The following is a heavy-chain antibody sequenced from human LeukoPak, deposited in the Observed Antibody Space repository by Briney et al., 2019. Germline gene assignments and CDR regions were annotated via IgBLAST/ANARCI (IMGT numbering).Heavy chain of an antibody. J-gene: IGHJ6*02. CDR1: GYTFTSDG. CDR3: AREVLRWTTNWNYRELDV. D-gene: IGHD1-7*01. CDR2: ISAYNGNT. Sequence: ASVKVSCKASGYTFTSDGISWVRQAPGQGLEWMGWISAYNGNTNYAQKFQDRVTMTTDTSTTTAYMELRSLRSDDTATYYCAREVLRWTTNWNYRELDVWGQGTTVIVSS. V-gene: IGHV1-18*01.